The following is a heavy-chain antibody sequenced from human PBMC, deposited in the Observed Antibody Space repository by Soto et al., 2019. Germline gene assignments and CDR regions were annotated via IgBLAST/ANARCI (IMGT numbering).Heavy chain of an antibody. CDR2: IYYSGST. CDR3: ARANDFWSGPRGNAFDI. Sequence: PSETLSLTCTVSGGSISSGDYYWSWTRQPPGKGLEWIGYIYYSGSTYYSPSLKSRVTISVDTSKNQFSLKLSSVTAADTAAYYCARANDFWSGPRGNAFDIWGQGTMVTVSS. V-gene: IGHV4-30-4*01. D-gene: IGHD3-3*01. J-gene: IGHJ3*02. CDR1: GGSISSGDYY.